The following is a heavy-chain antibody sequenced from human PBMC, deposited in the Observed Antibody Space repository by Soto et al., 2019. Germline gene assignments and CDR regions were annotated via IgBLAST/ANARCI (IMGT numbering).Heavy chain of an antibody. CDR3: AKGLLSLGELSLEDNWFDP. CDR2: ISGSGGST. D-gene: IGHD3-16*02. J-gene: IGHJ5*02. CDR1: GFTFSSYA. Sequence: GGSLRLSCAASGFTFSSYAMSWVRQAPGKGLEWVSAISGSGGSTYYADSVKGRFTISRDNSKNTLYLQMNSLRAEDTAVYYCAKGLLSLGELSLEDNWFDPWGQGTLVTVSS. V-gene: IGHV3-23*01.